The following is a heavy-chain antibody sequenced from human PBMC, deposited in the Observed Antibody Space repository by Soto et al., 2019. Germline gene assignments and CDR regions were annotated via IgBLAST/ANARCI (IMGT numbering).Heavy chain of an antibody. Sequence: SETLSLTCTVSGGSISSYYWSWIRQPPGKGLEWIGYIYYSGSTNYNPSLKSRVTISVDTSKNQFSLKLSSVTAADTAVYYCARLDWRIRGYCSGGSCYSGAFDIWGQGTMVTVSS. J-gene: IGHJ3*02. V-gene: IGHV4-59*08. CDR1: GGSISSYY. CDR3: ARLDWRIRGYCSGGSCYSGAFDI. CDR2: IYYSGST. D-gene: IGHD2-15*01.